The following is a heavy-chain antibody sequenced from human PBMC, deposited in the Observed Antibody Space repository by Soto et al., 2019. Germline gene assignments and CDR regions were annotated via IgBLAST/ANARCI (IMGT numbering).Heavy chain of an antibody. V-gene: IGHV4-34*01. CDR3: ARGLSEWSRAPPDMDV. J-gene: IGHJ6*02. CDR2: INHSGST. Sequence: PSETLSLTCAVYGGAFSGYYWSWIRQPPGKGLEWIGEINHSGSTNYNPSLKSRVTISVDTSKNQFSLKLSSVTAADTAVYYCARGLSEWSRAPPDMDVWGQGTTVTVSS. CDR1: GGAFSGYY. D-gene: IGHD3-3*01.